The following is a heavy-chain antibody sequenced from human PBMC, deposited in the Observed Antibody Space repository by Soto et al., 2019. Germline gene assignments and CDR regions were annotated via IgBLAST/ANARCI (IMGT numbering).Heavy chain of an antibody. CDR3: AREQSITGTTFDYYYYGMDV. Sequence: ASVKVSCKASGYTFTSYCISWVRQAPGQGLEWMGWISAYNGNTNYAQKLQGRVTMTTDTSTSTAYMELRSLRSDDTAVYYCAREQSITGTTFDYYYYGMDVWGQGTTVTVSS. V-gene: IGHV1-18*01. J-gene: IGHJ6*02. CDR2: ISAYNGNT. D-gene: IGHD1-7*01. CDR1: GYTFTSYC.